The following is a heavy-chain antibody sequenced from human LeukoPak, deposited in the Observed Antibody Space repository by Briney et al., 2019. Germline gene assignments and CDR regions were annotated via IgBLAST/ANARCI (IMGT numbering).Heavy chain of an antibody. D-gene: IGHD2-21*02. CDR3: ARDPRTATS. CDR1: GYSISSGYY. V-gene: IGHV4-38-2*02. Sequence: PSETLSLTCTVSGYSISSGYYWGWIRPPPGKGLEWVGSIFHSGTTAYNPSIKSRVTISVDTSKNQFSLKLSSVTAADTAVYYCARDPRTATSWGQGTLVTVSS. J-gene: IGHJ4*02. CDR2: IFHSGTT.